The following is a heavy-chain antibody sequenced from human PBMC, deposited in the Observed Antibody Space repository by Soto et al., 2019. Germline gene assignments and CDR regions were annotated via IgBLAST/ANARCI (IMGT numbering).Heavy chain of an antibody. V-gene: IGHV3-23*01. Sequence: PGESLKISCAASGFTFRNYALSWVRQAAGKGLEWISAINDNGDNTFHADSVKGRFTISRDNSKNTLYLQMNSLRAEDTATYYCAKRSVRGTYSPFDFWGQGTLVTVS. CDR1: GFTFRNYA. J-gene: IGHJ4*02. CDR2: INDNGDNT. CDR3: AKRSVRGTYSPFDF. D-gene: IGHD1-26*01.